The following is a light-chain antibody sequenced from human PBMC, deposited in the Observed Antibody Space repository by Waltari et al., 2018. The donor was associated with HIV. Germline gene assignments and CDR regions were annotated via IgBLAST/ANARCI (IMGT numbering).Light chain of an antibody. V-gene: IGLV1-47*01. CDR3: AAWDDSPYV. J-gene: IGLJ1*01. CDR2: RNN. CDR1: SPNIGSNY. Sequence: QSVLTQSPSASATPPQTPTVSCSGSSPNIGSNYVYWYQQLLGTAPKLLIYRNNRRPSGGPDRFSGSKSGTSASLAINGLRSEDEADYYCAAWDDSPYVFGTGTKVTVL.